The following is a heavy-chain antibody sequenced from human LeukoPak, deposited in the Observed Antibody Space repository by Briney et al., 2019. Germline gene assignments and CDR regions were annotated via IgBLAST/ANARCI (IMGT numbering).Heavy chain of an antibody. J-gene: IGHJ5*02. CDR1: GGSFSGYY. V-gene: IGHV4-34*01. D-gene: IGHD3-16*02. CDR2: INHSGST. CDR3: ARGRSVYDYVWGSYLTPYNWFDP. Sequence: PSETLSLTCAVYGGSFSGYYWSWIRQPPGKGLEWIGEINHSGSTNYNPSLKSRVTISVDTSKNQFSLKLSSATAADTAVYYCARGRSVYDYVWGSYLTPYNWFDPWGQGTLVTVSS.